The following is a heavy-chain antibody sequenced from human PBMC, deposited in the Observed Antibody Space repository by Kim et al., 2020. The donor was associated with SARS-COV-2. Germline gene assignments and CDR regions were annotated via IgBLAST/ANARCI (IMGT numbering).Heavy chain of an antibody. D-gene: IGHD1-1*01. V-gene: IGHV4-39*01. J-gene: IGHJ4*02. CDR3: ARQDFGTNSFDY. Sequence: YDIPSLKRRVTISVDTSKNQFSLKLSSVTAADTAVYYCARQDFGTNSFDYWGQGTLVTVSS.